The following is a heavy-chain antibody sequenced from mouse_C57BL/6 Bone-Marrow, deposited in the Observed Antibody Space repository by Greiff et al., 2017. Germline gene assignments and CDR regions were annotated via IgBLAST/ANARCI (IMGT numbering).Heavy chain of an antibody. CDR3: ARQATAWFAY. CDR1: EYEFPSHD. CDR2: INSVGGST. J-gene: IGHJ3*01. V-gene: IGHV5-2*01. Sequence: EVQVVESGGGLVQPGESLKLSCESNEYEFPSHDMSCVLQTPEKRLEFVAAINSVGGSTYYPATLERRFIISSDNTKKTLYLQMSSLRSEDTALYYCARQATAWFAYWGQGTLVTVSA.